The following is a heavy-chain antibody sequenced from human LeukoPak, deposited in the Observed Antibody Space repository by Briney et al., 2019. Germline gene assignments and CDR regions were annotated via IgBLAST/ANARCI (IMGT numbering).Heavy chain of an antibody. CDR3: ARLVFYQLPPDVTDGFDI. J-gene: IGHJ3*02. CDR2: IYHSGST. Sequence: KPSGTLSLTCAVSGYSISSGYYWGWIRQPPGKGLEWIGNIYHSGSTYYNPSLKSRVTISVDTSKNQFSLKLSSVTAADTAVYYCARLVFYQLPPDVTDGFDIWGQGTMVTVSS. CDR1: GYSISSGYY. V-gene: IGHV4-38-2*01. D-gene: IGHD2-2*01.